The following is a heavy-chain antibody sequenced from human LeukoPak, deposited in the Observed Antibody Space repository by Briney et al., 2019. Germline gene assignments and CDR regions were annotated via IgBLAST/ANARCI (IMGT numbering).Heavy chain of an antibody. CDR2: FDPEDGET. CDR3: ATLVVPAASLNY. J-gene: IGHJ4*02. D-gene: IGHD2-2*01. Sequence: ASVKVSCKVSGYTLTELSTHWVRQAPGKGLEWMGGFDPEDGETIYAQKFQGRVTMTEDTSTDTAYMELSSLRSEDTAVYYCATLVVPAASLNYWGQGTLVTVSS. V-gene: IGHV1-24*01. CDR1: GYTLTELS.